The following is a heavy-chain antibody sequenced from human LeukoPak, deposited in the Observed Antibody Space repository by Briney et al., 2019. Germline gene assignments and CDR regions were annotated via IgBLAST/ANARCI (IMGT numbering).Heavy chain of an antibody. D-gene: IGHD6-19*01. CDR3: AKDRQWLGQNY. CDR2: IKSKTDGGTT. CDR1: GFTVSSNY. J-gene: IGHJ4*02. V-gene: IGHV3-15*01. Sequence: GGSLRLSCAASGFTVSSNYMSWVRQAPGKGLEWVGRIKSKTDGGTTDYAAPVKGRFTISRDDSKNTLYLQMNSLRAEDTAVYYCAKDRQWLGQNYWGQGTLVTVSS.